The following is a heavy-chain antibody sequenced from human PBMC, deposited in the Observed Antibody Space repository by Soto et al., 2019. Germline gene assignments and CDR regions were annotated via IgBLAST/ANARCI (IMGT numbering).Heavy chain of an antibody. CDR2: IIPIFGTA. CDR1: GGTFSSYA. CDR3: ARDEISSSYEGAFDI. V-gene: IGHV1-69*13. D-gene: IGHD6-6*01. J-gene: IGHJ3*02. Sequence: SVKVSCKASGGTFSSYAISWVRQAPGQGLEWMGGIIPIFGTANYAQKFQGRVTITADESTSTAYMELSSLRSEDTAVYYCARDEISSSYEGAFDIWGQGTMVTVSS.